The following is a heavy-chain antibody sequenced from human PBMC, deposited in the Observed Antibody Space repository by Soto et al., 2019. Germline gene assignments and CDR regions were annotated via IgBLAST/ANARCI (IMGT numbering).Heavy chain of an antibody. CDR1: GYTLTELS. Sequence: ASVKVSCKVSGYTLTELSMHWVRQAPGKGLEWMGGFDPEDGETIYAQKFQGRVTMTADTSTETAYMELSSLRSADTAVYYCATEKSGFTGLDPWGQGTLVTVS. CDR3: ATEKSGFTGLDP. CDR2: FDPEDGET. D-gene: IGHD1-26*01. J-gene: IGHJ5*02. V-gene: IGHV1-24*01.